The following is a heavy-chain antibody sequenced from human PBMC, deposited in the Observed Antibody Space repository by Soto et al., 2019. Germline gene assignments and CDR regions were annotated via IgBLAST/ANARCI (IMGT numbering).Heavy chain of an antibody. CDR1: GYRFTSYW. Sequence: RGESLKILCKGAGYRFTSYWSGWVSRMPGKGLEWMGIIYPGDSDTRYSPSFQGQVTISADKSISTAYLQWSSLKASDTAMYYCAILDLAVTYFDYWGQGTLVTVSS. J-gene: IGHJ4*02. CDR3: AILDLAVTYFDY. D-gene: IGHD4-17*01. V-gene: IGHV5-51*01. CDR2: IYPGDSDT.